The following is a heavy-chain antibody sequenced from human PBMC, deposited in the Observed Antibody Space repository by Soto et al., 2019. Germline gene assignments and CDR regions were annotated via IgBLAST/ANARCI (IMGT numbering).Heavy chain of an antibody. CDR2: IWYDGSNK. D-gene: IGHD3-10*01. Sequence: GGSLRLSCAASGFTFSSYGMHWVRQAPGKGLEWVAVIWYDGSNKYYADSVKGRFTISRDNSKNTLYLQMNSLRAEDTAVYYCARPHQLLWFGELSSNFDYWGQGTLVTVSS. CDR1: GFTFSSYG. V-gene: IGHV3-33*01. CDR3: ARPHQLLWFGELSSNFDY. J-gene: IGHJ4*02.